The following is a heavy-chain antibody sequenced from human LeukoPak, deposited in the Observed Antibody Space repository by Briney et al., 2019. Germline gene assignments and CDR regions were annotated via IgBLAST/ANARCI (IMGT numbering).Heavy chain of an antibody. D-gene: IGHD3-22*01. CDR3: ARDFWNFYDSSGYYRDFDS. CDR1: GHSFANYG. J-gene: IGHJ5*01. V-gene: IGHV1-18*01. CDR2: ISAHNGNT. Sequence: ASVKVSCKASGHSFANYGFSWVRQAPGQGLEWMGSISAHNGNTNYAQKFQGRVTVTTDTSTNTAYMELRSLRADDTAVYYCARDFWNFYDSSGYYRDFDSWGQGTLVTVSS.